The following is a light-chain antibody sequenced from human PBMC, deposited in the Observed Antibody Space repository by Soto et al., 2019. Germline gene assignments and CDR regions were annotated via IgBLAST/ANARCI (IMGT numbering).Light chain of an antibody. Sequence: EFVLTQSPGTLSLSPGEGATLSCRASESVSGSHLAWYQQKPGQAPRLLIYGASNRATGIPDRFSGSGSGTDFTLTISSLEPEDFAMYYCQQYGSSPPVTFGGGTKVDI. V-gene: IGKV3-20*01. CDR1: ESVSGSH. CDR2: GAS. J-gene: IGKJ4*01. CDR3: QQYGSSPPVT.